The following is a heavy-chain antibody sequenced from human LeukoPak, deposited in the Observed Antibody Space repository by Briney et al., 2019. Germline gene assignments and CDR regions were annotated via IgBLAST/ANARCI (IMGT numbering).Heavy chain of an antibody. CDR2: ISWNSGSI. D-gene: IGHD3-10*01. J-gene: IGHJ4*02. CDR3: AKSYSGSSYYFDY. Sequence: GRSLRLSCAAPGFTFDDYAMHWVRQAPGKGLEWVSGISWNSGSIGYADSVKGRFTISRDNAKNSLYLQMNSLRAEDTALYYCAKSYSGSSYYFDYWGQGTLVTVSS. V-gene: IGHV3-9*01. CDR1: GFTFDDYA.